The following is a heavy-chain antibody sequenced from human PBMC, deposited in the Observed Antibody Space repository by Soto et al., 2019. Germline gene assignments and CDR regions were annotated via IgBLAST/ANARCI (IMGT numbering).Heavy chain of an antibody. J-gene: IGHJ4*02. CDR1: GFTFSSYS. CDR2: ISSSSSTI. D-gene: IGHD6-19*01. V-gene: IGHV3-48*01. Sequence: PGGSLRLSCAASGFTFSSYSMNWVRQAPGKGLEWVSYISSSSSTIYYADSVKGRFTISRGNAKNSLYLQMNSLRAEDTAVYYCARGFSHWLAPFDYWGQGTLVTVSS. CDR3: ARGFSHWLAPFDY.